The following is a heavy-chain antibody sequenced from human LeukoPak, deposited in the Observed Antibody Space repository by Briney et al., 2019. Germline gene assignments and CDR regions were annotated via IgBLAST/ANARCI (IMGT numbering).Heavy chain of an antibody. CDR1: GFTFSSYS. CDR3: ARSYYYDSSHTVDY. V-gene: IGHV3-33*08. Sequence: PGGSLRLSCAASGFTFSSYSMNWVRQAPGKGLEWVAVIWYDGSNKYYADSVKGRFTISRDNSKNTLYLQMNSLRAEDTAVYYCARSYYYDSSHTVDYWGQGTLVTVSS. CDR2: IWYDGSNK. D-gene: IGHD3-22*01. J-gene: IGHJ4*02.